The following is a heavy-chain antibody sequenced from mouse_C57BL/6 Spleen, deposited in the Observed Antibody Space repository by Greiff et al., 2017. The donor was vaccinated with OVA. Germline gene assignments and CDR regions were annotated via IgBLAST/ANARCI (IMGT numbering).Heavy chain of an antibody. CDR1: GYTFTDYY. CDR2: INPYNGGT. D-gene: IGHD1-1*01. Sequence: EVQLQQSGPVLVKPGASVKMSCKASGYTFTDYYMNWVKQSHGKSLEWIGVINPYNGGTSYNQKFKGKATLTVDKSSSTAYMELNSRTSEDSAVYYCARRAFYYGSSGAAMDYWGQGTSVTVSS. V-gene: IGHV1-19*01. J-gene: IGHJ4*01. CDR3: ARRAFYYGSSGAAMDY.